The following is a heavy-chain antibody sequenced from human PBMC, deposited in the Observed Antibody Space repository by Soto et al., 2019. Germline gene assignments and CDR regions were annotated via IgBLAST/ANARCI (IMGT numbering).Heavy chain of an antibody. J-gene: IGHJ6*02. D-gene: IGHD6-6*01. CDR2: ISTYNGHT. Sequence: QVQLVQCGGEVKKPGASVNVSCKASGYTFTNYGINWVRQAPGQALEWMGWISTYNGHTNSPQKLQGRVTMTRDITTSTAYMGLRSLSSDDTAGYYCARVVAARRGDTFAMDVWGQGTTVTVSS. V-gene: IGHV1-18*01. CDR1: GYTFTNYG. CDR3: ARVVAARRGDTFAMDV.